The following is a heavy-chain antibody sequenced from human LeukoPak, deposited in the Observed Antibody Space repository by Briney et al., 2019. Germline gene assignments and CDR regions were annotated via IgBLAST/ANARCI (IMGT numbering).Heavy chain of an antibody. CDR2: INPNNCNT. J-gene: IGHJ5*02. CDR3: ARDYSLNWSNWFDP. Sequence: GASVKVSCKXSGYIFTSYVISWVRQAPGQGLEWMGWINPNNCNTNYAQSLQGRGTMTTDTSTSTAYMDRTNMRPDDTAMYCCARDYSLNWSNWFDPWGQGTLVTVPS. CDR1: GYIFTSYV. V-gene: IGHV1-18*01. D-gene: IGHD6-13*01.